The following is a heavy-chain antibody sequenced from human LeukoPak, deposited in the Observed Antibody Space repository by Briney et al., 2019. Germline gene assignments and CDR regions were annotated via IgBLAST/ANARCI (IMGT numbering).Heavy chain of an antibody. CDR3: ARIPYCSGGSCYTIDY. Sequence: PSETLSLTCTVSGGSISSYYWSWIRQPPGKGLERIGYIYYSGSTNYNPSLKSRVTISVDTSKNQFSLKLSSVTAADTAVYYCARIPYCSGGSCYTIDYWGQGTLVTVSS. D-gene: IGHD2-15*01. CDR1: GGSISSYY. V-gene: IGHV4-59*01. J-gene: IGHJ4*02. CDR2: IYYSGST.